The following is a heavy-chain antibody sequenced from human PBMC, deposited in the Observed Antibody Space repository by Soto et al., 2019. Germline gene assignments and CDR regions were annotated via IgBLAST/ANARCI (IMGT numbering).Heavy chain of an antibody. D-gene: IGHD6-6*01. CDR2: IYPGDSDT. CDR1: GDSFSSYL. V-gene: IGHV5-51*01. Sequence: HVESLKISCQGSGDSFSSYLIGLVRQMPGKDLEWMGIIYPGDSDTRYSPSFQGQVTISADKSLRTAYLQWTSLKASDTALYYCARTRSFTLGFYYDGMDVWGQGTTVTVSS. CDR3: ARTRSFTLGFYYDGMDV. J-gene: IGHJ6*02.